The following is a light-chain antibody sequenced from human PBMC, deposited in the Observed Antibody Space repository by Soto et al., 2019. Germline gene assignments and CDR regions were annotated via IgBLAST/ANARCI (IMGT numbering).Light chain of an antibody. CDR1: SSDVGGYHY. J-gene: IGLJ1*01. V-gene: IGLV2-14*01. Sequence: QSALTQPASVSGSPGQSITISCTGTSSDVGGYHYVSWYQQYPGKAPKVMIYDVSNRPSGVSNRFSGSKSGTTASLTISGLQAEDVADYYCSSYTSSITYVFGTGTMVTVL. CDR3: SSYTSSITYV. CDR2: DVS.